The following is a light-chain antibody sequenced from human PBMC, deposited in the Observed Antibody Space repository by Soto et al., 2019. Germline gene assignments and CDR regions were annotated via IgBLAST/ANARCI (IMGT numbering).Light chain of an antibody. J-gene: IGKJ4*01. Sequence: DIQLTQSPSFLSASVGDRVTITCRASQGISSYLAWYQQKPGKAPKVLIYAASTLQSGVPSRFSGSGSGTEFTLTISSLQPEDFAAYYCQQLNTSPLTFGGGTKVEIK. V-gene: IGKV1-9*01. CDR1: QGISSY. CDR3: QQLNTSPLT. CDR2: AAS.